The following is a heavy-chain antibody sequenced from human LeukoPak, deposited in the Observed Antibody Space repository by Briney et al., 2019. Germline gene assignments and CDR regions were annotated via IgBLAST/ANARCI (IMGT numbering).Heavy chain of an antibody. Sequence: GASAKVSCKASGYTFTSYDINWLRQATGQGLEWMGRINPNSGGTNYAQKFQGRVTMTRDTSISTAYMELSRLRSDDTAVYYCVRRRVAATGYYYDGMDVWGQGTTVTVSS. V-gene: IGHV1-2*06. CDR2: INPNSGGT. D-gene: IGHD2-15*01. CDR3: VRRRVAATGYYYDGMDV. CDR1: GYTFTSYD. J-gene: IGHJ6*02.